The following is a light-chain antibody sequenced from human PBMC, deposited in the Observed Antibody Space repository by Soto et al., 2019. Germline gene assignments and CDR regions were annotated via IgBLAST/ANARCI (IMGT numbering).Light chain of an antibody. V-gene: IGKV1-39*01. CDR1: QSISSY. J-gene: IGKJ2*01. Sequence: DIQMTQSPSSLSASVGGRVTITCRASQSISSYLNWYQQKPGKAPKLLIYAASSLQSGVPSRFSGSGSGTDSTLTISSLQPEDFATYYCQQSYSTPPYTFGQGTKVDIK. CDR2: AAS. CDR3: QQSYSTPPYT.